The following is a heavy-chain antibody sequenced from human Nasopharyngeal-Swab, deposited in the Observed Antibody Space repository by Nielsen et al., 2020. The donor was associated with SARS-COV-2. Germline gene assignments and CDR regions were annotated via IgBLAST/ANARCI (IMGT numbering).Heavy chain of an antibody. CDR1: GGTFSSYA. V-gene: IGHV1-69*04. CDR3: ARGGWLRKDYYYSYYYMDV. Sequence: SVKVSCKASGGTFSSYAISWVRQAPGQGLEWMGRIIPILGITNYAQKFQDRVTITADKSTSTAYMELSSLRSEDTAAYYCARGGWLRKDYYYSYYYMDVWGKGTTVTVSS. D-gene: IGHD5-24*01. J-gene: IGHJ6*03. CDR2: IIPILGIT.